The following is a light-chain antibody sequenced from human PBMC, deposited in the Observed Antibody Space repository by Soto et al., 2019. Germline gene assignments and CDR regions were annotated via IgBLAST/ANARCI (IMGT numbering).Light chain of an antibody. J-gene: IGKJ1*01. Sequence: DIQMTQSTSTLSASVGDRVTITCRASQSISSWLAWYQQKPGKAPKLLIYKASSLESGAPSRFSGSGSGTEFTLTISSLQPDDSATYYCQQYSSYWTFGQGTKVEIK. CDR2: KAS. V-gene: IGKV1-5*03. CDR3: QQYSSYWT. CDR1: QSISSW.